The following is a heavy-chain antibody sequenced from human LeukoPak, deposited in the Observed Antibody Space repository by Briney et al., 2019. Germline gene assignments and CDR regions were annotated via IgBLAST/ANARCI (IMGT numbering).Heavy chain of an antibody. J-gene: IGHJ4*02. CDR2: IYHSGST. CDR1: GYSIGSGYY. Sequence: ASETLSLTCTVSGYSIGSGYYWGWIRQPPGKGLEWIGSIYHSGSTYYNPSLKSRVTISVDTSKNQFSLKLSSVTAADTAVYYCASWGIPTFDYWGQGTLVTVSS. V-gene: IGHV4-38-2*02. D-gene: IGHD3-16*01. CDR3: ASWGIPTFDY.